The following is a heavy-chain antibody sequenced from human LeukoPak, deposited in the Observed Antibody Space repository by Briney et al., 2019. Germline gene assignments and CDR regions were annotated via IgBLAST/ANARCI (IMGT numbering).Heavy chain of an antibody. J-gene: IGHJ5*02. CDR1: GGSFSGYY. D-gene: IGHD3-3*01. Sequence: SETLSLTCAVYGGSFSGYYWSWIRQPPGKGLEWIGEINHSGSTNYNPSLKSRVTISVDTSKNQFSLKLSSVTAADTAVYYCASANYDFWSDYLRWSSWFDPWGQGTLVTVSS. CDR3: ASANYDFWSDYLRWSSWFDP. CDR2: INHSGST. V-gene: IGHV4-34*01.